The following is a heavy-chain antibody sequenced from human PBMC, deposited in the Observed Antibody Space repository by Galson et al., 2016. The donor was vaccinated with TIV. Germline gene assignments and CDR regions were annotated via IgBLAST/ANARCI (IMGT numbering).Heavy chain of an antibody. CDR3: ASGLTSSRLSRYYFDY. D-gene: IGHD6-13*01. J-gene: IGHJ4*02. CDR2: ISTTGTT. Sequence: LSLTCSVSGGAINSDSFYWSWIRQPAGKGLEWIGYISTTGTTNYNTSLNRRLTISLDPSKNQFSLTLTSVTAADTAVYYCASGLTSSRLSRYYFDYWGQGTLVTVSS. V-gene: IGHV4-61*09. CDR1: GGAINSDSFY.